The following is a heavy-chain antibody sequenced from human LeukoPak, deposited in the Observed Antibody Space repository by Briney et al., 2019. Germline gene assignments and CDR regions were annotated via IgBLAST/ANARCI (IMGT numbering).Heavy chain of an antibody. CDR1: GGTFSSYA. J-gene: IGHJ6*03. Sequence: SVKVSCKASGGTFSSYAISWVRQAPGQGLEWMGGIIPILGTASYAQKFQGRVTITADKSTSTAYMELSSLRSEDTAVYYCARGLGGIAVAGNYYYYYMDVWGKGTTVTISS. V-gene: IGHV1-69*10. CDR2: IIPILGTA. D-gene: IGHD6-19*01. CDR3: ARGLGGIAVAGNYYYYYMDV.